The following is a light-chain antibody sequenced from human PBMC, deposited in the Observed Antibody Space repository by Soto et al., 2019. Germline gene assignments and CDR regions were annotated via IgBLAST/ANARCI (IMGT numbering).Light chain of an antibody. CDR1: QSISSY. V-gene: IGKV3D-15*01. CDR3: QQYNNWPPLT. Sequence: MTQSPSSVSASLGDRVTITCRASQSISSYLNWYQQKPGQAPRLLIYGASSRATGIPDRFSGSGCGTDFTLTISRLEPEDFAVYYCQQYNNWPPLTFGGGTKVDI. CDR2: GAS. J-gene: IGKJ4*01.